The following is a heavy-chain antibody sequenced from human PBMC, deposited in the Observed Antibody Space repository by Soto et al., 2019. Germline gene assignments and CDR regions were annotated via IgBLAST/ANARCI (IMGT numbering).Heavy chain of an antibody. CDR3: ARPTVEQWFGYDETTHYYYYMDV. J-gene: IGHJ6*03. CDR2: IWYDGSNK. CDR1: GFTFSSYG. V-gene: IGHV3-33*01. D-gene: IGHD3-10*01. Sequence: GGSLRLSCAASGFTFSSYGMHWVRQAPGKGLEWVAVIWYDGSNKYYADSVKGRFTISRENSKNTLYLQMNSLRAEDTAVYYCARPTVEQWFGYDETTHYYYYMDVWGKGTTVTVSS.